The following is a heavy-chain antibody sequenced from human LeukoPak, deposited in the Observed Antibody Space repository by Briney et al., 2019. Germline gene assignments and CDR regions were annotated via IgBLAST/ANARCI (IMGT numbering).Heavy chain of an antibody. CDR2: ISSSSSYI. J-gene: IGHJ4*02. V-gene: IGHV3-21*01. Sequence: PGGSLRLSCAASGFTFSSYSMNWVRQAPGRGLEWVSSISSSSSYIYYADSVKGRFTISRGNAKNSLYLQMNSLRAEDTAVYYCARDGPGSYSSDYWGQGTLVTVSS. CDR1: GFTFSSYS. D-gene: IGHD1-26*01. CDR3: ARDGPGSYSSDY.